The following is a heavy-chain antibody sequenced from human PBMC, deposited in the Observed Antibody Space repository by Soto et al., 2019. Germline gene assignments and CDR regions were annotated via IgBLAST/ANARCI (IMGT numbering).Heavy chain of an antibody. D-gene: IGHD3-10*01. V-gene: IGHV4-38-2*02. CDR1: GYSISSGYH. J-gene: IGHJ5*02. CDR2: VYHDGRT. CDR3: ARDFYGLRAAGWFDP. Sequence: SETLSLTCVVSGYSISSGYHWGCIRRPPGKGPEWIGSVYHDGRTRYNPPLESRVTISVDTSKNQFSLNPNSVTVADTAMYYCARDFYGLRAAGWFDPWGQGTLVTVSS.